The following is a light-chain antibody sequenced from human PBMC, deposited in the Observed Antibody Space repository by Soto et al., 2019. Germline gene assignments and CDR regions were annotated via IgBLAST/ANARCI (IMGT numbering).Light chain of an antibody. CDR3: QQYNNWPPIT. J-gene: IGKJ5*01. CDR1: QSVSSN. V-gene: IGKV3-15*01. Sequence: EIVMTQSPATLSLSPWEIATLSCRASQSVSSNLAWYQQKPGQAPRLLIYGASTRATGIPARFSGSGSGTEFTLTISSLQSEDFAVYSCQQYNNWPPITFGQGTRLEIK. CDR2: GAS.